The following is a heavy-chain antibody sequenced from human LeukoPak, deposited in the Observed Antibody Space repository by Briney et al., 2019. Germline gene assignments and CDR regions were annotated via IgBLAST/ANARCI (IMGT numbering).Heavy chain of an antibody. D-gene: IGHD5-18*01. CDR3: ARVGIQLWLGPTFDY. Sequence: ASVTVSCTASGYTFTSYGISWVRQAPGPGLEWMGWISAYNGNTNYAQKLQGRVTMTTDTSTSTAYMELRSLRSDDTAVYYCARVGIQLWLGPTFDYWGQGTLVTVSS. CDR1: GYTFTSYG. V-gene: IGHV1-18*04. J-gene: IGHJ4*02. CDR2: ISAYNGNT.